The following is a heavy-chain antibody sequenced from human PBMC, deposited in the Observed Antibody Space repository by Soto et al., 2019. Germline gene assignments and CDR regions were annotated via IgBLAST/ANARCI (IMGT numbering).Heavy chain of an antibody. Sequence: PSETLSLTCTVSGGSISSYYWSWIRQPAGKGLEWIGRIYTSGSTTSNPSLKSRVTMSVDTSKNQFSLKLSSVTAADTAVYYCAREGYSSGWYRDYYYYYGMDVWGQGTTVTVSS. CDR2: IYTSGST. D-gene: IGHD6-19*01. J-gene: IGHJ6*02. V-gene: IGHV4-4*07. CDR3: AREGYSSGWYRDYYYYYGMDV. CDR1: GGSISSYY.